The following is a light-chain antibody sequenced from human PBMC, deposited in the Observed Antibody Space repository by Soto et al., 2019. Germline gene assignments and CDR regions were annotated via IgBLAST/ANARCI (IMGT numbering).Light chain of an antibody. CDR2: DVS. J-gene: IGKJ1*01. Sequence: EIVMTQSPATLAVPPGERATLSCRASQGVSSRLAWYQQKPGQAPRLLIYDVSTRASDTPARFSGSGSGTEFTLTISSLQYEDFAIYYCQQYTDWPPWTFGQGTKVEIK. CDR1: QGVSSR. V-gene: IGKV3-15*01. CDR3: QQYTDWPPWT.